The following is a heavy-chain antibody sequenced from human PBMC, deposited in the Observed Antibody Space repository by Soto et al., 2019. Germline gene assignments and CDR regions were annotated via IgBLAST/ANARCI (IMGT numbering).Heavy chain of an antibody. D-gene: IGHD2-15*01. V-gene: IGHV3-66*01. CDR1: GLTVRSSY. Sequence: GGARRLSCAASGLTVRSSYISWVRQAPGKGLEWVSVIYSNGNTYYADSVKGRFTISRDNSKNTVYLQMNSLRAEDTAVYYCAREQPPALYFGMDVWGQGT. J-gene: IGHJ6*02. CDR2: IYSNGNT. CDR3: AREQPPALYFGMDV.